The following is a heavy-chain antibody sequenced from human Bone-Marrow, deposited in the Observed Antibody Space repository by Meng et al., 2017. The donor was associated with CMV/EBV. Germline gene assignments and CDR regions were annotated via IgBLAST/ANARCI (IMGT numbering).Heavy chain of an antibody. CDR3: ARDQQEPLAYGMDV. CDR1: GFTFTGYY. CDR2: ISPNTDGT. Sequence: ASVKVSCKASGFTFTGYYIHWVRQAPGQGLEWMGWISPNTDGTNYAQKFQGRVTMTSDTSITTAYMELTRLRSDDTALYYCARDQQEPLAYGMDVWGQGTMVTVSS. D-gene: IGHD1-1*01. V-gene: IGHV1-2*02. J-gene: IGHJ6*02.